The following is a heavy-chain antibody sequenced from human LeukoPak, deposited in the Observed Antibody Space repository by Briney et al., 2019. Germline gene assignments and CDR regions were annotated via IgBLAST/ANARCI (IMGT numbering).Heavy chain of an antibody. V-gene: IGHV4-61*02. D-gene: IGHD3-9*01. Sequence: SQTLSLTCTVSGVSIRSGSYYWSWIRQPAGKGLEWIGRIYTSGTTNYNPSLKSRVTISVGTSKSQFSLKLSSVTAADTAVYYCAREVSDYDILTGWIDYWGQGALVSVSS. CDR1: GVSIRSGSYY. J-gene: IGHJ4*02. CDR3: AREVSDYDILTGWIDY. CDR2: IYTSGTT.